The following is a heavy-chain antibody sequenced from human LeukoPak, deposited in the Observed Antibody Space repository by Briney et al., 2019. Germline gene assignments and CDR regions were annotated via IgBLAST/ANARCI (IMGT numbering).Heavy chain of an antibody. CDR1: GFTFSSYG. CDR2: IWYDGSNK. J-gene: IGHJ6*02. CDR3: AREGYYGMDV. Sequence: GGSLRLSCAASGFTFSSYGMHWVRQAPGKGLEGVAVIWYDGSNKYYADSVKGRFTISRDNSKNTLYLQMNSLSAEDTAVYYCAREGYYGMDVWGQGTTVTVSS. V-gene: IGHV3-33*01.